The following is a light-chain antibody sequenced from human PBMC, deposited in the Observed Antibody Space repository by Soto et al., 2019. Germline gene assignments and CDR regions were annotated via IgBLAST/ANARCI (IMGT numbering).Light chain of an antibody. CDR1: QSVRSH. J-gene: IGKJ4*01. CDR3: QHRANWQIT. CDR2: DAS. Sequence: EIVLTQSPATLSLFPGERATLSCRASQSVRSHLVWYQQKPGQAPRLLIYDASNRATGAPARFSGSGSGTDFTLTITSLEAEDFAVYYCQHRANWQITFGGGTKVAIK. V-gene: IGKV3-11*01.